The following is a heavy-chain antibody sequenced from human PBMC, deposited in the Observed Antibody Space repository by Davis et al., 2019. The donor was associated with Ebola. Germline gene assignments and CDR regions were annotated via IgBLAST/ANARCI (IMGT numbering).Heavy chain of an antibody. CDR2: IYSGGST. CDR3: ARGGYDFWSGPLDY. J-gene: IGHJ4*02. CDR1: GFTVSSNY. D-gene: IGHD3-3*01. V-gene: IGHV3-53*01. Sequence: GESLKISCAASGFTVSSNYMSWVRQAPGKGLEWVSVIYSGGSTYYADSVKGRFTISRDNAKNSLYLQMNSLRAEDTAVYYCARGGYDFWSGPLDYWGQGTLVTVSS.